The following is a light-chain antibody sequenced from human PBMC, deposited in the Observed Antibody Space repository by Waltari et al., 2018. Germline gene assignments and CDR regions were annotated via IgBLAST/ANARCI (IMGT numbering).Light chain of an antibody. Sequence: EVVMTQSPATLSVSPGERATLSCRASQGIHSDLAWYQQKPGQPPRLLIYSASTRATGVPARLTGSGSGTEVTLTVSSLQPEDSAVYYCQQYNVWPPWTFGQGTKVEIK. V-gene: IGKV3-15*01. CDR3: QQYNVWPPWT. CDR2: SAS. CDR1: QGIHSD. J-gene: IGKJ1*01.